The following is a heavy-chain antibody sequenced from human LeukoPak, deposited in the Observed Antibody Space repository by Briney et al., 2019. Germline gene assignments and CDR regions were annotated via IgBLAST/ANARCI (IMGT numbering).Heavy chain of an antibody. J-gene: IGHJ3*02. CDR1: GDSITNGYY. CDR2: IYYSGST. CDR3: VRPGATATDGFDI. V-gene: IGHV4-38-2*01. D-gene: IGHD2-2*01. Sequence: SETLSLTCVVSGDSITNGYYWGWIRQPPGQGLQWIGSIYYSGSTYYNPSLKSRVTISVDTSKNQPSLRLNSVTAADTAVYYCVRPGATATDGFDIWGQGTLVTVSS.